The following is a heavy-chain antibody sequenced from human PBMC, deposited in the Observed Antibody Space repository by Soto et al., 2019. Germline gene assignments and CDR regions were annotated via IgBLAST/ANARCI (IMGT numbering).Heavy chain of an antibody. V-gene: IGHV3-33*01. Sequence: PGGSLRLSCAASGFTFSSYGMHWVRQAPGKGLEWVAVIWYDGSNKYYADSVKGRFTISRDNSKNTLYLQMNSLRAEDTAVYYCARDPSRGSEWARYLDLWGRGTLVTAPQ. J-gene: IGHJ2*01. D-gene: IGHD1-26*01. CDR1: GFTFSSYG. CDR3: ARDPSRGSEWARYLDL. CDR2: IWYDGSNK.